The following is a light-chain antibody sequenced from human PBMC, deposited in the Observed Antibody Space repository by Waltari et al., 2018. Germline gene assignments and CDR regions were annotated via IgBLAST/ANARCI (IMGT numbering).Light chain of an antibody. CDR2: SNN. J-gene: IGLJ2*01. Sequence: QSVLTQPPSASGAPGQRVTISCSGRSSHIENNPLHWYQQLPGTAPRLLIYSNNQRPSGVPDRFSGSKSGTSASLAISGLQSEDEADYYCAAWDDGLNGPVFGGGTKLTVL. CDR3: AAWDDGLNGPV. CDR1: SSHIENNP. V-gene: IGLV1-44*01.